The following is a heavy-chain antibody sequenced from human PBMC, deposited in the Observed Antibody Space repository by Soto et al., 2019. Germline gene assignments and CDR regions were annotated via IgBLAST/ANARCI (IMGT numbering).Heavy chain of an antibody. D-gene: IGHD3-16*01. Sequence: SETLSLTCTVSGGSIIRYYCSWIRQAAGKGLEWIGRIDTSGTTNYNPSLRSRVTMSVDASKNQFSLNLSSVTAADTAVYFCARGPRGYVYYHGMDVWGQGTTVTVSS. J-gene: IGHJ6*02. CDR1: GGSIIRYY. CDR3: ARGPRGYVYYHGMDV. CDR2: IDTSGTT. V-gene: IGHV4-4*07.